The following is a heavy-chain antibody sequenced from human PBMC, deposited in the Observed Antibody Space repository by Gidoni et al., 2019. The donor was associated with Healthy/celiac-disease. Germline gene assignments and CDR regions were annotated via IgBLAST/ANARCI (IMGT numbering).Heavy chain of an antibody. V-gene: IGHV4-59*08. J-gene: IGHJ6*02. Sequence: QVQLQESGPGLVKPSETLSLTCTVSGGSISSYYWSWIRQPPGKGLEWIGYIYYSGSTNYNPSLKSRVTISVDTSKNQFSLKLSSVTAADTAVYYCARLVGGPSYYYYGMDVWGQGTTVTVSS. CDR1: GGSISSYY. CDR2: IYYSGST. D-gene: IGHD2-15*01. CDR3: ARLVGGPSYYYYGMDV.